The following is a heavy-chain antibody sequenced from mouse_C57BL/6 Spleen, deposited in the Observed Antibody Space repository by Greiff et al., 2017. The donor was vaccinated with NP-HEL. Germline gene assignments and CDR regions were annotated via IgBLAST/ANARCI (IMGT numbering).Heavy chain of an antibody. CDR1: GFSFNTYA. D-gene: IGHD2-2*01. V-gene: IGHV10-1*01. CDR3: VRQDDGYAFAY. CDR2: IRSKSNNYAT. J-gene: IGHJ3*01. Sequence: EVKLMESGGGLVQPKGSLKLSCAASGFSFNTYAMNWVRQAPGKGLEWVARIRSKSNNYATYYADSVKDRFTISRDDSESMLYLQMNNLKTEDTAMYYCVRQDDGYAFAYWGQGTLVTVSA.